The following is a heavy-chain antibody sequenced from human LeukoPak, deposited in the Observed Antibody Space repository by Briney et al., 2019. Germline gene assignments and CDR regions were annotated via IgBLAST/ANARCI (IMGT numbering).Heavy chain of an antibody. CDR1: GGSFSGYY. J-gene: IGHJ4*02. V-gene: IGHV4-34*01. Sequence: SETLSLTCAVYGGSFSGYYWSWIRQPPGKGLEWIGEINHSGSTNYNPSLKSRVTISVDTSKNQFSLKLSSVTAADPDVYYFARVGVAGSSPFDYWGQGTLVTVSS. D-gene: IGHD6-19*01. CDR2: INHSGST. CDR3: ARVGVAGSSPFDY.